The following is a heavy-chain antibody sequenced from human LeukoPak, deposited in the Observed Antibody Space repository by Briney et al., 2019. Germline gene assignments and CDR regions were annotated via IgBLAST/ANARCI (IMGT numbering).Heavy chain of an antibody. D-gene: IGHD4-17*01. CDR2: IYHSGNT. V-gene: IGHV4-38-2*02. CDR3: ARDWGIPTTVTTVSWFDP. CDR1: GYSISSSYY. J-gene: IGHJ5*02. Sequence: SETLSLTCTVSGYSISSSYYWGWIRQPPGKGLEWIGSIYHSGNTYYNPSLKSRVTISVDTSKNQFSLKLSSVTAADTAVYYCARDWGIPTTVTTVSWFDPWGQGTLVTVSS.